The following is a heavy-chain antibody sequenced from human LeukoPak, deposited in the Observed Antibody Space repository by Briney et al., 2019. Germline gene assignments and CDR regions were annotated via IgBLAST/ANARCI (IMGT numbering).Heavy chain of an antibody. CDR2: IIPIFGTA. Sequence: SVKVSCKASGGTFISYAISWVRQAPGQGLEWMGGIIPIFGTANYAQKFQGRVTITADESTSTAYMELSSLRSEDTAVYYCARGFRFLEWFYYWGQGTLVTVSS. V-gene: IGHV1-69*01. CDR1: GGTFISYA. D-gene: IGHD3-3*01. CDR3: ARGFRFLEWFYY. J-gene: IGHJ4*02.